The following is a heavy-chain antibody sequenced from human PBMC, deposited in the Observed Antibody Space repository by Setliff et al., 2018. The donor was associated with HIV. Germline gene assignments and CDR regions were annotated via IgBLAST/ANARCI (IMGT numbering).Heavy chain of an antibody. CDR1: DYTFTTYW. D-gene: IGHD2-21*01. V-gene: IGHV5-51*01. CDR3: ARRDGRSMNAFQI. CDR2: IYPDDSDI. Sequence: GESLKISCKALDYTFTTYWIAWVRQLPGEGLEWMGIIYPDDSDIRYNPSFQNQITISADKSIATAYLQLNNLKASDTATYYCARRDGRSMNAFQIWGPGTMVTVSS. J-gene: IGHJ3*01.